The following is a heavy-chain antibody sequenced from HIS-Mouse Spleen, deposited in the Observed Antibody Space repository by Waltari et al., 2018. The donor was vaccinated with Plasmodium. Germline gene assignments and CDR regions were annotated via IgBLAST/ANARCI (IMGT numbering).Heavy chain of an antibody. Sequence: QVQLQQWGAGLLKPSETLSLTCAVYGGSCSGYYWSWIRQPPGKGLEWIGEINHSGSTNYNPSLKSRVTISVDTSKNQFSLKLSSVTAADTAVYYCARLVVVASKDSYWGQGTLVTVSS. V-gene: IGHV4-34*01. CDR3: ARLVVVASKDSY. D-gene: IGHD2-15*01. CDR2: INHSGST. J-gene: IGHJ4*02. CDR1: GGSCSGYY.